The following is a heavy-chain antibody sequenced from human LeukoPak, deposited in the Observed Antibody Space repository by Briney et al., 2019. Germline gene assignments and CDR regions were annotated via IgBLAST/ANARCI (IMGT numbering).Heavy chain of an antibody. CDR3: ARDYTGYFP. CDR2: IKTDGSEK. CDR1: GFTFSSYW. Sequence: GGSLRLSCEASGFTFSSYWMSWVRQAPGKGLEWVANIKTDGSEKYYVDSVKGRFTISRDSAKNSLYLQMNSLRAEDTAVYYCARDYTGYFPWGQGTLVIVSS. V-gene: IGHV3-7*03. D-gene: IGHD3-9*01. J-gene: IGHJ5*02.